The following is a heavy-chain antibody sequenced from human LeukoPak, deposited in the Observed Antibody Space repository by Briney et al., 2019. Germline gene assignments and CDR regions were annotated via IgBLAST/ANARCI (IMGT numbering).Heavy chain of an antibody. CDR1: GGSISSHY. CDR2: IYSSGIT. Sequence: SETLSLTCTVSGGSISSHYWTWIRQPPGKGLEWIGYIYSSGITNYNPSLTSRLTISVDTSSNQFSLDLRSMTAADTAVYYCARHLSSSWNFDYWGRGTLVTVSS. J-gene: IGHJ4*02. CDR3: ARHLSSSWNFDY. V-gene: IGHV4-59*08. D-gene: IGHD6-13*01.